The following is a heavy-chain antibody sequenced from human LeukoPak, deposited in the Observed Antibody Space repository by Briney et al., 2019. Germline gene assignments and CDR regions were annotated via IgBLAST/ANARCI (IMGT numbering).Heavy chain of an antibody. J-gene: IGHJ3*02. CDR1: GFTFSSYA. D-gene: IGHD2-15*01. CDR3: AKDRAIGYCSGGSCYADLDDAFDI. CDR2: ISGSGGST. V-gene: IGHV3-23*01. Sequence: PGGSLRLSCAASGFTFSSYAMSWVRQAPGKGLEWVSGISGSGGSTYYADSVKGRFTISRDNSKNTLYLQMNSLRAEDTAVYYCAKDRAIGYCSGGSCYADLDDAFDIWGQGTMVTVSS.